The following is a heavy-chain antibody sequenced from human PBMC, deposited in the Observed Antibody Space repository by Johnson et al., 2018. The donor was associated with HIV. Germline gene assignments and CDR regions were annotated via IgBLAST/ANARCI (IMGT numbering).Heavy chain of an antibody. D-gene: IGHD3-10*01. V-gene: IGHV3-13*01. CDR3: ASSSLAWGVDAFDI. Sequence: EVQLVESGGGVVQPGRSLRLSCAVSGFTFRSYGVHWVRQAPGKGLEWVSVIDTAGDTYYAGSVKGRFTISRENAKKSLYLQMNSLRVEDTAVYYCASSSLAWGVDAFDIWGQGTKVTVSS. CDR2: IDTAGDT. J-gene: IGHJ3*02. CDR1: GFTFRSYG.